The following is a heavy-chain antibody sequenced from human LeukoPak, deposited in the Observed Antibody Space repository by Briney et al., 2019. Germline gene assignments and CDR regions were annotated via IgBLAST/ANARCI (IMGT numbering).Heavy chain of an antibody. J-gene: IGHJ4*02. CDR1: RFTFSSYA. Sequence: GGSLRLSCAASRFTFSSYAMSWVRQAPGKGLEWVSAISGSGGSTYYADSVKGRFTISRDNSKNTLYLQVNSLRAEDTAVYYCARGCGGDCYSADYWGQGTLVTVSS. V-gene: IGHV3-23*01. CDR2: ISGSGGST. CDR3: ARGCGGDCYSADY. D-gene: IGHD2-21*01.